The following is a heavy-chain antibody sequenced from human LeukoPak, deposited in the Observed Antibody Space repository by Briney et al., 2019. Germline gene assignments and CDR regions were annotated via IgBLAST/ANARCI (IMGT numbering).Heavy chain of an antibody. V-gene: IGHV3-23*05. CDR2: SKTKYNQV. CDR1: GFTFSDYA. CDR3: ARSVPDYTRFDY. D-gene: IGHD4-11*01. Sequence: GGSLRLSCVASGFTFSDYAMNWVRQAPGKGLEWVSTSKTKYNQVYYAESVRGRFTISTDNSKNTVYLQMNSLRAEDTALYYCARSVPDYTRFDYWGQGALVTVSS. J-gene: IGHJ4*02.